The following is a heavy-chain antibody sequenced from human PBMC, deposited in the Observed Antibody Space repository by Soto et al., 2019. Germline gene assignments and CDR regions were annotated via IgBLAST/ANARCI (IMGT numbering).Heavy chain of an antibody. Sequence: VASVKVSCRASGYTFANHGIRWVRLAPRQGFEWMGWISTYRGNTSYAQKLQGRVTMTTDTSTSTAYMELRSLRSDDTAVYYCARGVNYDILTGYYNYYYGMDVWGQGTTVTGSS. J-gene: IGHJ6*02. CDR2: ISTYRGNT. CDR3: ARGVNYDILTGYYNYYYGMDV. V-gene: IGHV1-18*01. CDR1: GYTFANHG. D-gene: IGHD3-9*01.